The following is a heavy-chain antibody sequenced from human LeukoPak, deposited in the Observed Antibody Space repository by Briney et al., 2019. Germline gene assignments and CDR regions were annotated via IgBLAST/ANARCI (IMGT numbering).Heavy chain of an antibody. J-gene: IGHJ5*02. CDR3: AKSVRYFDYKPATGFDP. CDR2: ISYDGSNK. Sequence: QPGRSLRLSCAASGFTFSSCGMHWVRQAPGKGLEWVAVISYDGSNKYYADSVKGRFTISRDNSKNTLYLQMNSLRAEDTAVYYCAKSVRYFDYKPATGFDPWGQGTLVTVSS. CDR1: GFTFSSCG. D-gene: IGHD3-9*01. V-gene: IGHV3-30*18.